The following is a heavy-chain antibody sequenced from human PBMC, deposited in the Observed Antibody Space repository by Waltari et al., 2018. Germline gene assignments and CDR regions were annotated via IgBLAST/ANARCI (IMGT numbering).Heavy chain of an antibody. J-gene: IGHJ1*01. CDR3: ARRYGDYGYFQH. CDR2: INHSGST. D-gene: IGHD4-17*01. Sequence: QVQLQQWGAGLLKPSETLSLTCAVYGGSFSGYYWSWIRQPPGKGLEWIGEINHSGSTNYNPSLKSRVTISVDTSKNQFSLKLSSVTAADTAVYYSARRYGDYGYFQHWGQGTLVTVSS. V-gene: IGHV4-34*01. CDR1: GGSFSGYY.